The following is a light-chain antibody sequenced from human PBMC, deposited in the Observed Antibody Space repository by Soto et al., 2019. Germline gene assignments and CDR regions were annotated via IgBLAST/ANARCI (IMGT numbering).Light chain of an antibody. J-gene: IGLJ2*01. V-gene: IGLV1-40*01. CDR3: QSYDSSLSGGI. CDR2: GNN. CDR1: SSNIGAHYD. Sequence: QPVLTQPPSVSGAPGQRVTISCTGSSSNIGAHYDVHWYQQLPGTAPKLLIYGNNNRPSGVPDRFSGSKSGTSASLAITGLQAEDEADYYCQSYDSSLSGGIFGGGTQLTVL.